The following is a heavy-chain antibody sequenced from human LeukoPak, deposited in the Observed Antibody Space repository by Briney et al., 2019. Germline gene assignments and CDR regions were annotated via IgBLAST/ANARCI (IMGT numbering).Heavy chain of an antibody. CDR3: ARDGAWDIVVPPYYYGMDV. CDR2: ISSSSSYT. D-gene: IGHD2-15*01. V-gene: IGHV3-11*06. J-gene: IGHJ6*04. CDR1: VFTFSDYY. Sequence: PGGSLRLSCAASVFTFSDYYMSWIRQAPGKGLEWVSYISSSSSYTNYADSVKGRFTISRDNAKNSLYLQMNSLRAEDTAVYYCARDGAWDIVVPPYYYGMDVWGKGTTVTVSS.